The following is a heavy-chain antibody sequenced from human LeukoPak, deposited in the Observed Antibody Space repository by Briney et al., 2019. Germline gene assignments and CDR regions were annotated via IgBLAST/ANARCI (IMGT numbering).Heavy chain of an antibody. D-gene: IGHD3-3*01. CDR3: ARGRAYYDFWSGYGGNYYFDY. V-gene: IGHV4-34*01. CDR1: GGSFSGYY. Sequence: PSETLSLTCAVYGGSFSGYYWSWIRQPPGKGLEWIGEINHSGSTNYNPSLKSRVTISVDTSKNQFSLKLSSVTAADTAVYYCARGRAYYDFWSGYGGNYYFDYWGQGTLVTVSS. J-gene: IGHJ4*02. CDR2: INHSGST.